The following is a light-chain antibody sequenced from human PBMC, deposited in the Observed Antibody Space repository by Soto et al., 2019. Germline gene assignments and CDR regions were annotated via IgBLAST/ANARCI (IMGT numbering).Light chain of an antibody. V-gene: IGLV7-43*01. J-gene: IGLJ1*01. Sequence: QAVVTQEPSLTVSPGGTVTLTCASSTGAVTSGYYPNWFQQKTGQAPRALIYNTRNKHSWTPARFSGSLLGGKAALTLSGAQPEDEAEYYCLLYYGGAYVFGAGTKVTVL. CDR1: TGAVTSGYY. CDR2: NTR. CDR3: LLYYGGAYV.